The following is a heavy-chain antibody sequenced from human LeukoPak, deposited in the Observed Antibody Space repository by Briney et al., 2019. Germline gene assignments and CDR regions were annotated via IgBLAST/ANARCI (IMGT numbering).Heavy chain of an antibody. CDR2: ISSSSSYT. CDR1: GFNFGYYY. V-gene: IGHV3-11*06. D-gene: IGHD1-26*01. Sequence: PGGSLRLSCAASGFNFGYYYMGWIRQAPGKGLEWVSPISSSSSYTKYADSVKGRLTISRDNARNSLYLQMNSLRAEDTAVYYCARAGNVGLDYWGQGTLVTVSS. CDR3: ARAGNVGLDY. J-gene: IGHJ4*02.